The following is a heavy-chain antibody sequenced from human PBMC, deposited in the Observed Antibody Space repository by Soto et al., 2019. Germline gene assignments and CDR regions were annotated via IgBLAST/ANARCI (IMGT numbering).Heavy chain of an antibody. CDR3: AKTGPGSYLSLDY. CDR2: IYYSGST. V-gene: IGHV4-31*03. D-gene: IGHD1-26*01. J-gene: IGHJ4*02. Sequence: SETLSLTCTVSGGSISSGGYYWSWIRQHPGKGLEWIGYIYYSGSTYYNPSLKSRVTISVDTSKNQFSLKLSSVTAADTAVCYCAKTGPGSYLSLDYWGQGPLVTVS. CDR1: GGSISSGGYY.